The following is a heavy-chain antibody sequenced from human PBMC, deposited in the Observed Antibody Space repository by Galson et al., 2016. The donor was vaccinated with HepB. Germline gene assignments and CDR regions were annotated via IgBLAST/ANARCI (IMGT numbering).Heavy chain of an antibody. D-gene: IGHD3-10*01. CDR2: ISSSSSTL. Sequence: LILSCSASGFTFSDYYMICIRQAPGKGLEWVSYISSSSSTLYYADSVKGRFTISRDNAKNSLYLQMHSLRAEDTAVYYGARVKGKLQDKVLCYWGQGTPVTVSS. CDR1: GFTFSDYY. J-gene: IGHJ4*02. CDR3: ARVKGKLQDKVLCY. V-gene: IGHV3-11*04.